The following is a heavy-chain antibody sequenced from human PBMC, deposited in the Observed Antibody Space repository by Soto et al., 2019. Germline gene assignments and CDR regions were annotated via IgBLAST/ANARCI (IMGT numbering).Heavy chain of an antibody. CDR3: ARDSAGYYDSSGSYGTDAFAI. Sequence: ASVKVSCKASGGTFSSYAISWVRQAPGQGLEWMGGIIPIFGTANYAQKFQGRVTITADESTSTAYTELSSLRSEDTAVYYCARDSAGYYDSSGSYGTDAFAIWGQGTMVTVSS. CDR2: IIPIFGTA. D-gene: IGHD3-22*01. V-gene: IGHV1-69*13. CDR1: GGTFSSYA. J-gene: IGHJ3*02.